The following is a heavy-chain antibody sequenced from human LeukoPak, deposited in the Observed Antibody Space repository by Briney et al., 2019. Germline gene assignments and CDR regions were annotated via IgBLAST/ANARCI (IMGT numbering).Heavy chain of an antibody. CDR1: GDSVSSNSAA. J-gene: IGHJ4*02. V-gene: IGHV6-1*01. D-gene: IGHD5-12*01. Sequence: SQTLSLTCAIAGDSVSSNSAAWNWIRQSPSRGLEWLGRTYCRSKWYSDFAVSVKSRITIDPDTSKNQFSLQLNSLTPEDTAVYYCARERVVRGYSGYDFDYWGQGTLVTVSS. CDR2: TYCRSKWYS. CDR3: ARERVVRGYSGYDFDY.